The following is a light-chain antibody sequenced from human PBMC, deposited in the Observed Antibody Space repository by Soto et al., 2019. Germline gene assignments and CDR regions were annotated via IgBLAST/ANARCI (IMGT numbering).Light chain of an antibody. CDR3: QVWDSSSDHVV. CDR1: XIGSTS. J-gene: IGLJ2*01. V-gene: IGLV3-21*02. CDR2: DDS. Sequence: SYVLTQPPSVSLAPXQTARISXGXXXIGSTSVHWYQQKPGQAPVLVVYDDSDRPSGIPERFSGSNSGNTATLTISRVEAGDEADYYCQVWDSSSDHVVFGGGTKLTVL.